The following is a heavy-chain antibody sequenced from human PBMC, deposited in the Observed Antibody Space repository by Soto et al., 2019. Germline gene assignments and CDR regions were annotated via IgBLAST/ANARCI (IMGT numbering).Heavy chain of an antibody. CDR2: ISGTGTST. CDR1: GFTFSNYA. D-gene: IGHD4-17*01. Sequence: EVQVLESGGDLVQPGGSLRLSCVASGFTFSNYAMSWVRQAPGKGLEWVSTISGTGTSTYYADFVKGRFTISRDNSKNSLYVQMNSIRAEATAVYYCAKHDRGDYRASWGQGPLLTVSS. CDR3: AKHDRGDYRAS. J-gene: IGHJ5*02. V-gene: IGHV3-23*01.